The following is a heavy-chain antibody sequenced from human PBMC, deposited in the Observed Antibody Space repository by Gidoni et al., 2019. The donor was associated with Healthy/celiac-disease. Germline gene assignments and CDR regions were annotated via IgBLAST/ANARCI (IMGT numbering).Heavy chain of an antibody. CDR1: GYTFTSYY. Sequence: QVQLVQSGAEVTKPGASVKVSCKASGYTFTSYYFHRVRHAPGQGLEWKGIINPSGGSTCYAQKFQGRVTMTRDTSTSTVDMELSSLRSEDTAVYYCARGGVEVWAWADSSGSYFDYWGQGTLVTVSS. CDR3: ARGGVEVWAWADSSGSYFDY. J-gene: IGHJ4*02. V-gene: IGHV1-46*03. D-gene: IGHD6-19*01. CDR2: INPSGGST.